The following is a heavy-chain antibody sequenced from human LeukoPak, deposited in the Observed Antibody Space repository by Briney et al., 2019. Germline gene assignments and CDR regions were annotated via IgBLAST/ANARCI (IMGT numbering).Heavy chain of an antibody. D-gene: IGHD5-12*01. CDR1: GFTFSSFW. CDR3: VYSGYDWTYYFDW. J-gene: IGHJ4*02. Sequence: GGSLRLSCAASGFTFSSFWMHWVRQAPGKGLVWVSYINADGKNTTYADSVKGRFTISRDNAKNTLYLQMSSLRAEDTAIYYCVYSGYDWTYYFDWWGQGTLVTVSS. CDR2: INADGKNT. V-gene: IGHV3-74*01.